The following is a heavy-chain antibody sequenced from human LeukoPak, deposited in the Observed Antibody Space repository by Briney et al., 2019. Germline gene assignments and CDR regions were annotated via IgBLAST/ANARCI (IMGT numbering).Heavy chain of an antibody. CDR2: IYSGGYT. V-gene: IGHV3-53*01. Sequence: PGGSLRLSCAASGFTVSSNYMSWVRQAPGKGLEWVSLIYSGGYTYYADSVKGRFTISRDNSKNTLYLQMNSLRAEDTAVYYCVRQRYYYDSSGPYFDYWGQGALVTVSS. CDR1: GFTVSSNY. D-gene: IGHD3-22*01. J-gene: IGHJ4*02. CDR3: VRQRYYYDSSGPYFDY.